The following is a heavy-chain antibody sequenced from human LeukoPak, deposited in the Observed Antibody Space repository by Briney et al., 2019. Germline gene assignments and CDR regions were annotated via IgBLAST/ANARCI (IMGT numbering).Heavy chain of an antibody. V-gene: IGHV1-46*01. D-gene: IGHD2-15*01. Sequence: GASVKVSCKASGYTFTSYYMHWVRQAPGQGLEWMGIINPSGGSTSYAQKFQGRVTMTRDMSTSTVYMELSSLRSEDTAVYYCARVNLEVVAATFAQGWFDPWGQGTLATVSS. CDR3: ARVNLEVVAATFAQGWFDP. CDR1: GYTFTSYY. CDR2: INPSGGST. J-gene: IGHJ5*02.